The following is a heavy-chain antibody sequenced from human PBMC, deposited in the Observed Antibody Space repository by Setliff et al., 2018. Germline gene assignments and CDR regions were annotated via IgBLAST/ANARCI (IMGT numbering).Heavy chain of an antibody. J-gene: IGHJ6*02. CDR1: GFNFDEFA. CDR3: ARDGVFYAMDV. Sequence: GGSLRLSCVGSGFNFDEFAMHWVRQAPGKGLEWLSKISGDGITIYYADSVRGRFTISRDNAKDSLYLQMNSLRAEDTALYYCARDGVFYAMDVWGRGTTVTVSS. CDR2: ISGDGITI. V-gene: IGHV3-11*04. D-gene: IGHD3-10*01.